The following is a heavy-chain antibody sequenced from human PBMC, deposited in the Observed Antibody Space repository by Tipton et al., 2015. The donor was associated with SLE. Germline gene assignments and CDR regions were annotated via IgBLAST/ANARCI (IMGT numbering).Heavy chain of an antibody. D-gene: IGHD4-17*01. CDR1: GFIFSDHY. Sequence: LRLSRAASGFIFSDHYMSWIRQSPGKGLECIGSISYTGATYYNLSLKSRVTISVDTSKNQFSLKLSSVTAADTAVYYCEGAATGTNYYMDVWGKGTTVTVSS. CDR3: EGAATGTNYYMDV. J-gene: IGHJ6*03. CDR2: ISYTGAT. V-gene: IGHV4-38-2*01.